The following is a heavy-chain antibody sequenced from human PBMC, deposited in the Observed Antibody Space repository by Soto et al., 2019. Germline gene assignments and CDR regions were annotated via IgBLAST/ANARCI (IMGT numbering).Heavy chain of an antibody. CDR2: IYYSGST. CDR1: GGSISSSSYY. V-gene: IGHV4-39*01. J-gene: IGHJ6*02. Sequence: SETLSLTCTVSGGSISSSSYYWGWIRQPPGKGLEWIGSIYYSGSTYYNPSLKSRVTISVDTSKNQFSLKLSSVTAADTAVYYCARQVAVADSYYYYGMDVWGQGTTVTVSS. CDR3: ARQVAVADSYYYYGMDV. D-gene: IGHD6-19*01.